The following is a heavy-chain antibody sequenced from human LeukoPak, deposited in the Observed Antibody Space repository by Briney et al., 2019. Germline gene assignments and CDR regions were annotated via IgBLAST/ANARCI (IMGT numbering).Heavy chain of an antibody. CDR1: GGSINPYY. Sequence: PSETLSLICTVSGGSINPYYWSWIRQVPGKGLERLGYFLYSGSANYNPSLKSRISISVDTSKKQISLTLTSVTAADTAVYYCARHCSTTTCQYYYYHMDVWGKGTTVTVSS. CDR3: ARHCSTTTCQYYYYHMDV. D-gene: IGHD2-2*01. J-gene: IGHJ6*03. CDR2: FLYSGSA. V-gene: IGHV4-59*08.